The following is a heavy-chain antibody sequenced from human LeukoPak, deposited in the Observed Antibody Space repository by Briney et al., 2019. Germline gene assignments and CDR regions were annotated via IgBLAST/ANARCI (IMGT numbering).Heavy chain of an antibody. CDR1: GFTFSSYA. J-gene: IGHJ4*02. CDR2: ISGSGGTT. D-gene: IGHD3-3*01. CDR3: AKGNDFFFRGVDY. V-gene: IGHV3-23*01. Sequence: PGGSLRLSCAASGFTFSSYAMSWVRQAPGKGLEWVSSISGSGGTTFYGDSVKGRFTFSRDNSKNTLFLQMNSLRAEDTAVYYCAKGNDFFFRGVDYWGQGTLVTVSS.